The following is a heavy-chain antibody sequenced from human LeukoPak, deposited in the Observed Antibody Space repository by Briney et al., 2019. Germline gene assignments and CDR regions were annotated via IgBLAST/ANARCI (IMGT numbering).Heavy chain of an antibody. CDR1: GFTFGNYT. V-gene: IGHV3-21*01. J-gene: IGHJ6*02. CDR3: ASKVGATTDFYYYGMDV. CDR2: ISGSSIYI. Sequence: GGSPRLSCAASGFTFGNYTVNWVRQAPGKGLEWVSSISGSSIYIYYADSVKGRFTISRDNAKNSLYLQINSLRAEDTAVYYCASKVGATTDFYYYGMDVWGQGTTVTVSS. D-gene: IGHD1-26*01.